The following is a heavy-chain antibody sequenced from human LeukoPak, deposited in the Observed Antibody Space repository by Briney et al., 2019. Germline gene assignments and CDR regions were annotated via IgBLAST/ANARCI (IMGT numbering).Heavy chain of an antibody. V-gene: IGHV4-30-2*01. D-gene: IGHD2-15*01. J-gene: IGHJ6*02. CDR1: GDSISSDGYS. CDR3: ARETRYCSGGSCYSGMDV. CDR2: IYHSGST. Sequence: PSETLSLTCAVSGDSISSDGYSWSWIRQPLGKGLEWIGYIYHSGSTYYTPSLKSRVTISVDRSKNQFSLKLSSVTAADTAVYYCARETRYCSGGSCYSGMDVWGQGTTVTVSS.